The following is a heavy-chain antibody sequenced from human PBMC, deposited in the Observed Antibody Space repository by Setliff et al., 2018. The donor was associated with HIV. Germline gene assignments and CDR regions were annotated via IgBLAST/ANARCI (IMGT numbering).Heavy chain of an antibody. J-gene: IGHJ4*02. Sequence: PSETLSLTCTVSGGSISTYYWSWIRQPPGKGLEWIGYIFYSGSTNYNPSLKSRVTISVDTSKNQISLKLSSVTAADTAVYYCARTQQTYYYDSSGYYFDYWGQGTLVTVSS. CDR1: GGSISTYY. CDR2: IFYSGST. D-gene: IGHD3-22*01. CDR3: ARTQQTYYYDSSGYYFDY. V-gene: IGHV4-59*08.